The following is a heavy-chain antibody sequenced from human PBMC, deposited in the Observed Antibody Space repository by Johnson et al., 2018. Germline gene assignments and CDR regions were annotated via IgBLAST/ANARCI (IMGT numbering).Heavy chain of an antibody. CDR1: GFTFSSYG. CDR2: IWYDGSNK. CDR3: ARDLIVPAAGSYYYYGMDV. V-gene: IGHV3-33*01. Sequence: QVQLQESGGGVVQPGRSLRLSCAASGFTFSSYGMHWVRQAPGKGLEWVEVIWYDGSNKYYADSVKGRFTISRDNSKHTLYLQMNSLRAEETAVYYCARDLIVPAAGSYYYYGMDVWGQGTTVTVSS. D-gene: IGHD6-13*01. J-gene: IGHJ6*02.